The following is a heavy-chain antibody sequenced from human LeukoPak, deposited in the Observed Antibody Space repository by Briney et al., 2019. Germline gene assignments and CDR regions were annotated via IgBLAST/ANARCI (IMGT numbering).Heavy chain of an antibody. J-gene: IGHJ6*02. CDR3: VRIFGYYQESMDV. CDR1: GGSLTDGDYY. Sequence: PSETLSLTCTASGGSLTDGDYYWGWVRQSPGTGLHWLATTWRGASLNSRVTISLDTSQNQFSLRLASVTAPDTAVYYCVRIFGYYQESMDVWGPGITVTVSS. D-gene: IGHD3-3*01. V-gene: IGHV4-61*08. CDR2: TWRG.